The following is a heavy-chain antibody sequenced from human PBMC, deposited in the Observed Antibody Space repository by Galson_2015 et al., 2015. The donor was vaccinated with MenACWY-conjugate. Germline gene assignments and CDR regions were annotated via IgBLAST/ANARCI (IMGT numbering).Heavy chain of an antibody. J-gene: IGHJ4*02. CDR2: FHHSGSA. CDR3: ARKSGWPNFFDY. CDR1: SNYY. Sequence: SNYYWGWIRQPPGKGLEWIGSFHHSGSAYYNPSLQSRVTTSVDTSKRQPFLKLISVTAADTALYYCARKSGWPNFFDYWGQGILVTVSS. D-gene: IGHD6-19*01. V-gene: IGHV4-39*01.